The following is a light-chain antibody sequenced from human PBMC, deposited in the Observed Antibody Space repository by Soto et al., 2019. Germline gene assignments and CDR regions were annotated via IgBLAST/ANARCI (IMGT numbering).Light chain of an antibody. J-gene: IGKJ1*01. V-gene: IGKV1-6*01. CDR3: LQDYNYLWT. CDR1: QDISNS. CDR2: IAS. Sequence: AIQVTQSPSSLSASVGDRVTITCRASQDISNSLGWYQQKPGKAPKLLIYIASILQSGAPSRFSGSGSGTAFTLTISNLQPEDFATYYCLQDYNYLWTFGQATKVVIK.